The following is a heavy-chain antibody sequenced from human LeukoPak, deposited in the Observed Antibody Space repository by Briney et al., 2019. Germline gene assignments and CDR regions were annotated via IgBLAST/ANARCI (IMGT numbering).Heavy chain of an antibody. CDR3: ARDLDGYAIDY. CDR1: GFTFSSYG. Sequence: GGSLRLSCAASGFTFSSYGMHWVRQAPGKGLKWVAVVWYDGSNKYYADSVKGRFTISRDNSKNTLYLQMNSLRAEDTAVYYCARDLDGYAIDYWGQGTLVTVSS. CDR2: VWYDGSNK. D-gene: IGHD5-24*01. V-gene: IGHV3-33*01. J-gene: IGHJ4*02.